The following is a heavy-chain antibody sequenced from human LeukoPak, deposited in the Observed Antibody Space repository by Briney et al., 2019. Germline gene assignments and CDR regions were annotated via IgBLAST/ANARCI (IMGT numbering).Heavy chain of an antibody. J-gene: IGHJ4*02. V-gene: IGHV3-53*01. CDR2: IYSDGST. Sequence: GGSLRLSCAASGFIVSNNYMSWVRQAPGKGLEWVSVIYSDGSTYYADSVNGRFTISRDNAKNTLYLQMNSLRAEDTAVYYCARDFGGSRDYWGQGTLVTVSS. CDR1: GFIVSNNY. D-gene: IGHD3-16*01. CDR3: ARDFGGSRDY.